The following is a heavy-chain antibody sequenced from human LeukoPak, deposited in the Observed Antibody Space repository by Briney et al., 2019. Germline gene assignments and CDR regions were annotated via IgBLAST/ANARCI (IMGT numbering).Heavy chain of an antibody. J-gene: IGHJ4*02. Sequence: SETLSLTCAVYGGSFSGYYWSWIRQPPGKGLEWIGEINHSGSTNYNPSLKSRVTISVDTSKNQFSLKLSSVTAADTAVYYCAREARRIAARSVFDYWGQGTLVTVSS. CDR1: GGSFSGYY. CDR3: AREARRIAARSVFDY. V-gene: IGHV4-34*01. CDR2: INHSGST. D-gene: IGHD6-6*01.